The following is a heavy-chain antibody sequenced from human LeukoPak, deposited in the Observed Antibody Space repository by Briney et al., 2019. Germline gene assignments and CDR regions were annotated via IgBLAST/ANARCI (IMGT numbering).Heavy chain of an antibody. CDR2: INSDESRT. V-gene: IGHV3-74*01. CDR3: ARGPVITFGY. J-gene: IGHJ4*02. Sequence: GGSLRLSCAASGFTFNTFWMHWVRQVPGKGLVWVSRINSDESRTNYADSVKGRFTISRDNSKNTLYLQMNSLRAEDTAVYYCARGPVITFGYWGQGTLVTVSS. D-gene: IGHD3-16*01. CDR1: GFTFNTFW.